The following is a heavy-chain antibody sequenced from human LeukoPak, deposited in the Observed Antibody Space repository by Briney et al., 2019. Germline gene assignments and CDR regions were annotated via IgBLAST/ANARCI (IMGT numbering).Heavy chain of an antibody. D-gene: IGHD2-15*01. J-gene: IGHJ5*02. CDR1: GGSISSSNW. CDR2: IYHSGST. CDR3: ARYPYCSGGSCYSDWFDP. V-gene: IGHV4-4*02. Sequence: PSETLSLTCAVSGGSISSSNWWSWVRQPPGKGLEWIGEIYHSGSTSYNPSLKSRVTISVDKSKNQFSLKLSSVTAADTAVYYCARYPYCSGGSCYSDWFDPWGQGTLVTVSS.